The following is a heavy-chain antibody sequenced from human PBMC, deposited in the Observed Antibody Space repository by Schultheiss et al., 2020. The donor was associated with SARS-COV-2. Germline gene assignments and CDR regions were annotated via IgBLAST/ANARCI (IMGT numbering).Heavy chain of an antibody. CDR2: IYYSGST. J-gene: IGHJ4*02. V-gene: IGHV4-39*01. D-gene: IGHD6-19*01. Sequence: SETLSLTCTVSGGSISSYYWGWIRQPPGKGLEWIGSIYYSGSTYYNPSLKSRVTISVDTSKNQFSLNLTSVTAADTAVNYCARGKARQYSSAWYYFDYWGQGTLVTVSS. CDR3: ARGKARQYSSAWYYFDY. CDR1: GGSISSYY.